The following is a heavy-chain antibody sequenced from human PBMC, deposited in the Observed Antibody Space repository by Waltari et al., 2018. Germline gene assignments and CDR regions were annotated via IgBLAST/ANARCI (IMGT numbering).Heavy chain of an antibody. CDR1: GFTFSTYD. Sequence: EVQLLESGGGLEQPGGSSRLSCVASGFTFSTYDMGWVRQVPGKGLEGVSGISNSGGSVYYADSVKGRFTISRDNSKNMLYLQMNSLRVEDTAIYYCVKAKFAYWGRGTLVTVSS. CDR3: VKAKFAY. CDR2: ISNSGGSV. V-gene: IGHV3-23*01. J-gene: IGHJ4*01.